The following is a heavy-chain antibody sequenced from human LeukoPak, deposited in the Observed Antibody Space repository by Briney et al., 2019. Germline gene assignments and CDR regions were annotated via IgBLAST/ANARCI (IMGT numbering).Heavy chain of an antibody. D-gene: IGHD3-10*01. CDR3: ARAPTYGSGRSYYYYGMDV. J-gene: IGHJ6*02. V-gene: IGHV4-39*07. CDR2: IYYSGST. Sequence: SETLSLTCTVSGGSISSSSYYWGWIRQPPGKGLEWIGSIYYSGSTYYNPSLKSRVTISVDTSKNQFSLKLSSVTAADTAVYYCARAPTYGSGRSYYYYGMDVWGQGTTVTVSS. CDR1: GGSISSSSYY.